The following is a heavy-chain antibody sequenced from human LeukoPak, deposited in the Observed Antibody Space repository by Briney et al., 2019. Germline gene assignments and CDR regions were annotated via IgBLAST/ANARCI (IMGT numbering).Heavy chain of an antibody. CDR2: IYYSGRT. J-gene: IGHJ1*01. CDR3: ARLSTSAYFQH. Sequence: SETLSLTCTVSGGSISSSSYYWGWIRQPPGKGLEWIGTIYYSGRTYYNPSLKSRVTISVDTSKNQFSLKLSSVTAADTAVYYRARLSTSAYFQHWGQGTLATVSS. CDR1: GGSISSSSYY. V-gene: IGHV4-39*01.